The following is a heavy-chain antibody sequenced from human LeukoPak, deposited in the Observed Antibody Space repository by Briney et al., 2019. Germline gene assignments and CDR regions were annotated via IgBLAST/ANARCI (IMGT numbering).Heavy chain of an antibody. CDR1: GFTFSSCA. V-gene: IGHV3-23*01. Sequence: GGSLRLSCAASGFTFSSCAMSWVRQAPGKGLEWVSAISGSGGSTYYADSVKGRFTISRDNSKNTLYLQMNSLRAEDAAVYYCAKVADYDILTGPHSDYWGQGTLVTVSS. J-gene: IGHJ4*02. D-gene: IGHD3-9*01. CDR2: ISGSGGST. CDR3: AKVADYDILTGPHSDY.